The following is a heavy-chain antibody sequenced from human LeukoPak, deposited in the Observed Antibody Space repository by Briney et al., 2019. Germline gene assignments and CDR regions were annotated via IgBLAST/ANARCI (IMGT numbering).Heavy chain of an antibody. CDR2: IRYDGSNK. CDR1: GFTFSSYG. J-gene: IGHJ4*02. Sequence: GGSLRLSCAASGFTFSSYGMHWVRQAPGKGLEWVAFIRYDGSNKYYADSVKGRFTISRDNSKNTLYLQMNSLRAEDTAVYYCAKAGGNYDILTGYFTPPSFDYWGQGTLVTVSS. D-gene: IGHD3-9*01. V-gene: IGHV3-30*02. CDR3: AKAGGNYDILTGYFTPPSFDY.